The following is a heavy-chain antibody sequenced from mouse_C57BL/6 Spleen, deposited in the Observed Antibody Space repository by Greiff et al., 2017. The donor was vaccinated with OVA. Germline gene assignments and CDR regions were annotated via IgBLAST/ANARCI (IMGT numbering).Heavy chain of an antibody. J-gene: IGHJ3*01. CDR1: GYTFTSYG. CDR3: ARDDYDETAFAY. Sequence: QVHVKQSGAELARPGASVKLSCKASGYTFTSYGISWVKQRTGQGLEWIGEIYPRSGNTYYNEKFKGKATLTADKSSSTAYMELRSLTSEDSAVYFCARDDYDETAFAYWGQGTLVTVSA. V-gene: IGHV1-81*01. CDR2: IYPRSGNT. D-gene: IGHD2-4*01.